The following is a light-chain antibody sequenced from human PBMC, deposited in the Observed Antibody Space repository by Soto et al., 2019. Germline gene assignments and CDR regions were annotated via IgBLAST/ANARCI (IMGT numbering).Light chain of an antibody. Sequence: QSVLTQPASVSGSPGQSITISCTGTSSDVGGYNYVSWYQQHPGKAPKFMIYDVSNRPSGVSNRFSGSKSGNTASLTISGLQGEDEADYYCSSYTTSNTRQIVFGTGTKVTVL. V-gene: IGLV2-14*01. CDR3: SSYTTSNTRQIV. CDR1: SSDVGGYNY. CDR2: DVS. J-gene: IGLJ1*01.